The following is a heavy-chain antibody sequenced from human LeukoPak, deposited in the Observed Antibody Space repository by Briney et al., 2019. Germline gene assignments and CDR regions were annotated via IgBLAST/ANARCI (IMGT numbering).Heavy chain of an antibody. Sequence: GGSLRLSCAASGFTFDDFAMHWVRQGPGKGLEWVSLISRDGGSTYYADSVKGRFTISRDNSKNSLYLQMSGLKDEDTAIYYCAKVKFYFDNWGQGTLVTVSS. CDR2: ISRDGGST. V-gene: IGHV3-43D*03. J-gene: IGHJ4*02. CDR3: AKVKFYFDN. CDR1: GFTFDDFA.